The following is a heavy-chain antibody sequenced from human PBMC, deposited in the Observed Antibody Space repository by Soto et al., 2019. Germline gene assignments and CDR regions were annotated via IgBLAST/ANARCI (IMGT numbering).Heavy chain of an antibody. D-gene: IGHD2-8*02. CDR1: GFTFSNYA. CDR3: AIIATSGGREAFDI. CDR2: ILSDEINK. J-gene: IGHJ3*02. V-gene: IGHV3-30-3*01. Sequence: QVQLVESGGGVVQPGRSLRLSCAASGFTFSNYAMHWVRQAPGKGLEWVAAILSDEINKYSADSVKGRFTISRDNSKNTLYLQMTSLRPEDTAVFYFAIIATSGGREAFDIWGQGTMVTVSS.